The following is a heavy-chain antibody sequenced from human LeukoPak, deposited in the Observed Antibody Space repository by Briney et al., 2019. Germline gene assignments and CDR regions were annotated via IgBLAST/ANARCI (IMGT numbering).Heavy chain of an antibody. CDR2: INPSGGST. Sequence: ASVKVSCKASGYTFTSYYMHWVRQAPGQGLEWMGIINPSGGSTSYAQKFQGRVAMTRDMSTSTVYMELSSLRSEDTAVYYCARDVAPALVGATRYDYWGQGTLVTVSS. V-gene: IGHV1-46*01. CDR1: GYTFTSYY. J-gene: IGHJ4*02. D-gene: IGHD1-26*01. CDR3: ARDVAPALVGATRYDY.